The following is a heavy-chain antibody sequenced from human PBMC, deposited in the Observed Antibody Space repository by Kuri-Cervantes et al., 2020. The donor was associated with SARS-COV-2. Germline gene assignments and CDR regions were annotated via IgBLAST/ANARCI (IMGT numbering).Heavy chain of an antibody. CDR2: IAYDGSNK. Sequence: GGSLRLSCAASGFTFSSYAMHWVRQAPGKGLEWVAVIAYDGSNKYYADSVKGRFTISRDNSKNTLYLQTNSLRAEDTAVYYCARELGHDSTFSLWGRGTLVTVSS. CDR3: ARELGHDSTFSL. CDR1: GFTFSSYA. V-gene: IGHV3-30-3*01. J-gene: IGHJ2*01. D-gene: IGHD3-22*01.